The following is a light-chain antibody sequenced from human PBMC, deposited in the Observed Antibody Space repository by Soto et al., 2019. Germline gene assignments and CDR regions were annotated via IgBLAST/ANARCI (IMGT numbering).Light chain of an antibody. CDR3: QQCGSSPQT. V-gene: IGKV3-20*01. CDR1: QSVSGRY. J-gene: IGKJ1*01. Sequence: EIVLTPSPGTLSLSPVERATLSCRASQSVSGRYLAWYQQKPGQAPRLLIYDASTRATGIPDRFSGSGSGTDFTLTISRLEPEDFAVYYCQQCGSSPQTFGQGTKVDIK. CDR2: DAS.